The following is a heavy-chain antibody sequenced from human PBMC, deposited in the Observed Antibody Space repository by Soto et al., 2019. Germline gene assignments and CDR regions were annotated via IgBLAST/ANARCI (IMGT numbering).Heavy chain of an antibody. CDR3: ARDDGGYRYGRRQYHFDS. Sequence: GGSLRLSCAASGFPYSSSNMNWVRQAPGKGLEWVASISASSSIYYADSMKGRFTISRNNAKNSLYLHMDDLRAEDTAVDYCARDDGGYRYGRRQYHFDSWGQGTLVTVSS. CDR2: ISASSSI. D-gene: IGHD5-18*01. J-gene: IGHJ4*02. V-gene: IGHV3-21*01. CDR1: GFPYSSSN.